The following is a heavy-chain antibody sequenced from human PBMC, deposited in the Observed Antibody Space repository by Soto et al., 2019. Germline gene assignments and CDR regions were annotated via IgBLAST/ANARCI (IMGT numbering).Heavy chain of an antibody. D-gene: IGHD3-10*01. CDR2: IYYSGST. V-gene: IGHV4-39*01. CDR3: AWVRGVIGWFDP. Sequence: SETLSLTCTVSGGSISSSSHYWGWIRQPPGKGLEWIGSIYYSGSTYYNPSLKSRVTISVDTSKNQFSLKLSSVTAADTAVYYCAWVRGVIGWFDPWGQGTLVTVSS. CDR1: GGSISSSSHY. J-gene: IGHJ5*02.